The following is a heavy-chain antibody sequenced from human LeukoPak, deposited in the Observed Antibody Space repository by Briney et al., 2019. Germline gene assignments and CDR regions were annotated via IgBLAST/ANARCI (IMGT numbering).Heavy chain of an antibody. Sequence: PGGSLRLSCAASGFTFSYYSMNWVRQAPGKGLEWISYIRSSGGTIYYADSVKGRFTISRDDAKDSLYLQMDSLRAEDTAVYYCARTGDTERFDYWGQGTLVTVSS. CDR1: GFTFSYYS. D-gene: IGHD1-1*01. CDR3: ARTGDTERFDY. CDR2: IRSSGGTI. J-gene: IGHJ4*02. V-gene: IGHV3-48*01.